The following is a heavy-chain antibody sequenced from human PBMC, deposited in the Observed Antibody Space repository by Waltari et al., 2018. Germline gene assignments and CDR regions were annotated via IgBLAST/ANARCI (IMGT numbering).Heavy chain of an antibody. V-gene: IGHV1-2*02. CDR3: ARVRYSSSWYNY. J-gene: IGHJ4*02. D-gene: IGHD6-13*01. CDR2: INPNRGGT. CDR1: GYTLTGYY. Sequence: QVQLVQSGAEVKKPGASVKVSCKASGYTLTGYYMHWVRQAPGQGLEWMGWINPNRGGTNDAQKFQGRVTMTRDTSISTAYMELSRLRSDDTAVYYCARVRYSSSWYNYWGQGTLVTVSS.